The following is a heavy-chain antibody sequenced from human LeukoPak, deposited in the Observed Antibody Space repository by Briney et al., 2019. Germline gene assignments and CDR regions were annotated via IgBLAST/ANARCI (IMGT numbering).Heavy chain of an antibody. J-gene: IGHJ4*02. CDR3: ARARRGVEMATIFDF. V-gene: IGHV1-18*01. D-gene: IGHD5-24*01. CDR1: GYTFTSYG. Sequence: GASVKVSCKASGYTFTSYGISWVRQAPGQGLEWMGWISACNGNTNYAQRLQGRVTMTTDTSTSTAYMELRSLRSDDTAAYYCARARRGVEMATIFDFWGQGTLVTVSS. CDR2: ISACNGNT.